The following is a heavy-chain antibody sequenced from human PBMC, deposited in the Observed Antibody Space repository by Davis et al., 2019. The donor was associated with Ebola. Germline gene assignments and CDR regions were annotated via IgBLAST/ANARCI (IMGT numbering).Heavy chain of an antibody. J-gene: IGHJ4*02. D-gene: IGHD5-24*01. V-gene: IGHV3-74*01. CDR1: GFTFSAYW. CDR2: ISGGGGST. Sequence: GESLKISCAASGFTFSAYWMHWVRQAPGKGLVWVSGISGGGGSTYYADSVKGRFTISRDNSKNTLYLQMSSLRAEDTAVYYCARVRVEMATTPFDYWGQGTLVTVSS. CDR3: ARVRVEMATTPFDY.